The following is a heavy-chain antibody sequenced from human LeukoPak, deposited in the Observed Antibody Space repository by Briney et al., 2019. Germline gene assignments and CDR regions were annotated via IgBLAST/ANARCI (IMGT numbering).Heavy chain of an antibody. D-gene: IGHD2-21*02. CDR1: GYSFTTYW. Sequence: GESLKISCKGSGYSFTTYWIGWVCQMPGKGLEWMGIIYPGDSDTRYSPSFQGQVTISADKSISTAYLQWSSLKASDTAMYYCARTYCRGDCYYSYFDYWGQGTLVTVSS. CDR3: ARTYCRGDCYYSYFDY. J-gene: IGHJ4*02. CDR2: IYPGDSDT. V-gene: IGHV5-51*01.